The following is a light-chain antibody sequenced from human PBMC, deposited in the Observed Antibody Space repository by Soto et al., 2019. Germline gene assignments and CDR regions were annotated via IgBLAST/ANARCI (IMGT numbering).Light chain of an antibody. CDR1: QSVTSSL. CDR2: GAS. Sequence: EIVLTQSPGTLSLSPGERATLSCRASQSVTSSLLAWHQQKPGQAPRLLIHGASNRAPGIPDRFSGSGSGTDFTLTISRLEPEDFAVYYCQEYGSSQWTFGQGTKVFIK. CDR3: QEYGSSQWT. V-gene: IGKV3-20*01. J-gene: IGKJ1*01.